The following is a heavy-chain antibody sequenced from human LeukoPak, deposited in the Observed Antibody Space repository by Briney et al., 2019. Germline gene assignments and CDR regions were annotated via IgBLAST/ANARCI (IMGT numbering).Heavy chain of an antibody. V-gene: IGHV4-59*08. CDR3: ARHAYGGLNYYGLDV. D-gene: IGHD2-21*01. Sequence: SETLSLTCTVSGGSISSYYWSWLRQPPGKGLEWIGYTYYSGSTNYNPSLKSRVTISVDTSKDQFSLKLSSVTAADTAVYYCARHAYGGLNYYGLDVWGQGTTVTVSS. CDR1: GGSISSYY. J-gene: IGHJ6*02. CDR2: TYYSGST.